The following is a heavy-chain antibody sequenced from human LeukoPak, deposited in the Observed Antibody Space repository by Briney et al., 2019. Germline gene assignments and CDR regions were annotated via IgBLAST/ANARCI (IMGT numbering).Heavy chain of an antibody. D-gene: IGHD3-22*01. Sequence: GGSLRLSCAASGFTFSSYSMNWVRQAPGKGLEWVSSISSSSSYIYYADSVKGRFTISRDNAKNSLYLQMNSLRAEDTAVYYCARMGAYYDSSGWDAFDIWGQGTMVTVSS. V-gene: IGHV3-21*01. CDR1: GFTFSSYS. CDR2: ISSSSSYI. J-gene: IGHJ3*02. CDR3: ARMGAYYDSSGWDAFDI.